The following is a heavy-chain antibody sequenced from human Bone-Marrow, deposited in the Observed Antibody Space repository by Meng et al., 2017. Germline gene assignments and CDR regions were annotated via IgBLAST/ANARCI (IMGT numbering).Heavy chain of an antibody. J-gene: IGHJ4*02. Sequence: GGSLKLSCAASGFTFSSYGMHWVRQAPGKGLEWVEVIWYDGSNKYYADSVKGRFTISRDNSKNTLYLQMNSLRAEDTAVYYCATVTTGSWWYWGQGTLVTVSS. CDR2: IWYDGSNK. CDR1: GFTFSSYG. CDR3: ATVTTGSWWY. D-gene: IGHD4-17*01. V-gene: IGHV3-33*01.